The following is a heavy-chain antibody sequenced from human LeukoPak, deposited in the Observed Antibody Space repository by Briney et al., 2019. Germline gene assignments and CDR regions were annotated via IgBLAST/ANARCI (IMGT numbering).Heavy chain of an antibody. D-gene: IGHD6-19*01. Sequence: ASVKVSCKASGYTFTSYGISWVRQAPGQGLEWMGWISAYTGNTNYAQKLQGRVTMTTDTSTSTAYMELRSLRSDDTAVYYCARDPSSGWRDAFDIWGQGTMVTVSS. CDR2: ISAYTGNT. CDR1: GYTFTSYG. J-gene: IGHJ3*02. CDR3: ARDPSSGWRDAFDI. V-gene: IGHV1-18*04.